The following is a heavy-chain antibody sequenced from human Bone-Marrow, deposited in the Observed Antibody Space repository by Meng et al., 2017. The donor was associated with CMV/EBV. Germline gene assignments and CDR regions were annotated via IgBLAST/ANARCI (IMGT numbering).Heavy chain of an antibody. V-gene: IGHV1-2*02. CDR3: ARDQMFHLTGEYFDY. CDR2: INPKSGGT. Sequence: ASVKVSCKASGYTFTGYYMHWVRQAPGQGLEWMGWINPKSGGTNYAQKFQGRVTMTRDTSSSTAHMELSRLTSDDTAVYYCARDQMFHLTGEYFDYWGQGTLVTVSS. J-gene: IGHJ4*02. D-gene: IGHD7-27*01. CDR1: GYTFTGYY.